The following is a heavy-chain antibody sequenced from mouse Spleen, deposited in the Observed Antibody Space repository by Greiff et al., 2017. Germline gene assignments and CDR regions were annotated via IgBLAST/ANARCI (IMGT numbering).Heavy chain of an antibody. V-gene: IGHV1-20*02. CDR3: ARGGDDYAWFAY. D-gene: IGHD2-4*01. J-gene: IGHJ3*01. CDR1: GYSFTGYF. CDR2: INPYNGDT. Sequence: EVKLVESGPELVKPGASVKISCKASGYSFTGYFMNWVMQSHGKSLEWIGRINPYNGDTFYNQKFKGKATLTVDKSSSTAHMELRSLASEDSAVYYCARGGDDYAWFAYWGQGTLVTVSA.